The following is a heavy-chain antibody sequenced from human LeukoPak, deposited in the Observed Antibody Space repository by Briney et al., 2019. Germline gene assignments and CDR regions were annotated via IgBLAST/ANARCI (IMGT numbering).Heavy chain of an antibody. J-gene: IGHJ3*02. V-gene: IGHV4-34*01. CDR3: ARGQYYYGSGKYAFDI. CDR1: GGSSSGYY. Sequence: SETLSLTCAVYGGSSSGYYWSWIRQPPGKGREWIGEINHSGSTNYNPSLKSRVTISVDTSKNQFSLKLSSVTAADTAVYYCARGQYYYGSGKYAFDIWGQGTMVTVSS. CDR2: INHSGST. D-gene: IGHD3-10*01.